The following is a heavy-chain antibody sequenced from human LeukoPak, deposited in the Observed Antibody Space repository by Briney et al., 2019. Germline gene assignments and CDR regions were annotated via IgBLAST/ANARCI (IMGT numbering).Heavy chain of an antibody. CDR1: GFTFTNFA. J-gene: IGHJ4*02. CDR3: AKNYYHYTGPYSWVFDY. V-gene: IGHV3-23*01. CDR2: ILASGGTT. Sequence: GGSLRLSCPASGFTFTNFAMSWVRQAPGKGLEWVSGILASGGTTYYADSVKGRFTSSRDNSKNTLYLQMSSLRAEDTAIYYCAKNYYHYTGPYSWVFDYWGQGTLVTVSS. D-gene: IGHD2-8*02.